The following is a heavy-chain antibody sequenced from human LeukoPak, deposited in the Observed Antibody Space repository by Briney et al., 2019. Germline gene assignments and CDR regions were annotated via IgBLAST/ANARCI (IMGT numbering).Heavy chain of an antibody. CDR1: GGSLSGYY. V-gene: IGHV4-34*01. D-gene: IGHD3-10*01. Sequence: SETLSLTCAVYGGSLSGYYWSWIRQPPGKGLEWIGEINHSGSTNYNPSLKSRVTISVDRSKNQFSLKLSSVTAADTAVYYCARGGNYYGSGRTGYHFDYWGQGTLVTVSS. J-gene: IGHJ4*02. CDR2: INHSGST. CDR3: ARGGNYYGSGRTGYHFDY.